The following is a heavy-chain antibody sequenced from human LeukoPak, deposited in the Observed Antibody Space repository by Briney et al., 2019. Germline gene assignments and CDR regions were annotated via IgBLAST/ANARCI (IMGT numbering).Heavy chain of an antibody. Sequence: GGSLRLSCAASGFTFSSYGMHWVRQAPGKGLEWVANIKQDGSEKYYVDSVKGRFTISRDNAKNSLYLQMNSLRAEDTAVYYCARDRVNFWSGYSDAFDIWGQGTMVTVSS. J-gene: IGHJ3*02. CDR1: GFTFSSYG. V-gene: IGHV3-7*01. D-gene: IGHD3-3*01. CDR3: ARDRVNFWSGYSDAFDI. CDR2: IKQDGSEK.